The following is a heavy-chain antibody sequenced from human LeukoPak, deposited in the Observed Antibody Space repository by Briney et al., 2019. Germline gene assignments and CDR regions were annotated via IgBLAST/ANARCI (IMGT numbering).Heavy chain of an antibody. J-gene: IGHJ4*02. V-gene: IGHV3-49*04. Sequence: GSLRLSCTASGFTFGDYAMSWVRQAPEKGLEWVGFIRSKAYGGTTEYAASVKGRFTISRDDSKSIAYLQMNSLKTEDTAVYYCTRALGYDFWDLKYWGQGTLVTVSS. CDR1: GFTFGDYA. D-gene: IGHD3-3*01. CDR3: TRALGYDFWDLKY. CDR2: IRSKAYGGTT.